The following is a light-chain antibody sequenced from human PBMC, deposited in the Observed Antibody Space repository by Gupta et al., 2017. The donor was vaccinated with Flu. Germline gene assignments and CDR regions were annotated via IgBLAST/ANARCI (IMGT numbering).Light chain of an antibody. J-gene: IGKJ2*01. CDR1: QSVLYSSNNKNY. V-gene: IGKV4-1*01. CDR2: WAS. CDR3: QQYYSTPLT. Sequence: DTLITQCPDSLSVSLGERATINCKSSQSVLYSSNNKNYLAWYQQKPGQPPKLLIYWASTRESGVPDRFSGSGSGTDFTLTISSLQAEDVAVYYCQQYYSTPLTFGQGTKLEIK.